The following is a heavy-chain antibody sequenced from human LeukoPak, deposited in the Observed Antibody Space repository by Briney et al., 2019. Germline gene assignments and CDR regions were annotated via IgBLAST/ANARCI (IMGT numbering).Heavy chain of an antibody. D-gene: IGHD6-19*01. CDR2: IYSAGTT. V-gene: IGHV3-66*01. CDR1: GFTVSNNY. Sequence: TGGSLRLSCAASGFTVSNNYMSWVRQAPGKGLEWVPVIYSAGTTYYADSVKGRFTISRDNSKNTLYLQMNSLRAEDTAVYYCAREGSSGWYEFWFDPWAREPWSPSPQ. J-gene: IGHJ5*02. CDR3: AREGSSGWYEFWFDP.